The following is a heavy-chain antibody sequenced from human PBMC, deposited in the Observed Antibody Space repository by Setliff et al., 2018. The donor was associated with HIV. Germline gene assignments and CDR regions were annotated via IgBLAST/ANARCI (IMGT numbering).Heavy chain of an antibody. Sequence: LSLTCTVSGVSSSSYHWSWLRQSPEKGLEWIGYVDTRGYAYYNPFFESRGTISRDMSKNQFPLRLTSVTAADTAVYYCARDSRGSGNFDFWGQGTLVTVSS. CDR1: GVSSSSYH. CDR3: ARDSRGSGNFDF. CDR2: VDTRGYA. V-gene: IGHV4-4*08. D-gene: IGHD3-10*01. J-gene: IGHJ4*02.